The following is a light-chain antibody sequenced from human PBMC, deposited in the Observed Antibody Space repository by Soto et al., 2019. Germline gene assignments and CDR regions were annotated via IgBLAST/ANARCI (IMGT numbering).Light chain of an antibody. Sequence: EIVMTQSPATLSVSPGETASLSCMASQSAGNFLAWYQQKPGQAPRLLISDASNRATGIPARFSGSGSGTDFTLTISSLEPEDFAVYYCHQRQYWPPITFGQGTRLEIK. CDR1: QSAGNF. CDR3: HQRQYWPPIT. V-gene: IGKV3-11*01. CDR2: DAS. J-gene: IGKJ5*01.